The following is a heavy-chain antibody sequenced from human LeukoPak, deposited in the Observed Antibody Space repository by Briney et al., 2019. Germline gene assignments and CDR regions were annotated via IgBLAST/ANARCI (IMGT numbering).Heavy chain of an antibody. CDR3: AREGWGELGAFDI. V-gene: IGHV3-66*01. J-gene: IGHJ3*02. CDR1: GFTVSSNY. Sequence: GGSLRLSCAASGFTVSSNYMSWVRQAPGKGLEWVSVIYSGGSTYYADSVKGRFTISRDNSKNTLYLKMNSLRAEDTAVYYCAREGWGELGAFDIWGQGRMVTVSS. D-gene: IGHD1-26*01. CDR2: IYSGGST.